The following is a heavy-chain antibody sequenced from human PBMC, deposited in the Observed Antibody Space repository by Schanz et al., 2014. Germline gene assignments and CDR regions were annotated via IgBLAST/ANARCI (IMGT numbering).Heavy chain of an antibody. CDR2: INHSGST. CDR1: SGSFSGYY. J-gene: IGHJ4*02. Sequence: QVQLQESGPGLVKPSETLSLSCAVYSGSFSGYYWSWIRQPPGKGLEWIGEINHSGSTNYNPSLKVRAPISVDPSKTQFSLTLSSVTAADTAVYYCARGPDSTSADVTRGRRRYYFDYWGQGTLVTVSS. V-gene: IGHV4-34*01. CDR3: ARGPDSTSADVTRGRRRYYFDY. D-gene: IGHD6-13*01.